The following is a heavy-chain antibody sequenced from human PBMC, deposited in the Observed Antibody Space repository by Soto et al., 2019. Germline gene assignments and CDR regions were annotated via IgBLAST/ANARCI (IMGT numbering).Heavy chain of an antibody. V-gene: IGHV1-69*02. J-gene: IGHJ6*02. CDR2: IIPILGIA. CDR1: GGTFSSYT. CDR3: ARYCGGGSCVYYYGMDV. Sequence: QVQLVQSGAEVKKPGSSVKVSCKASGGTFSSYTISWVRQAPGQGLEWMGRIIPILGIANYAQKFQGRVTIDAAKSPSTAYMEVSSLRSEDTAVYYCARYCGGGSCVYYYGMDVWGQGTTVTVSS. D-gene: IGHD2-15*01.